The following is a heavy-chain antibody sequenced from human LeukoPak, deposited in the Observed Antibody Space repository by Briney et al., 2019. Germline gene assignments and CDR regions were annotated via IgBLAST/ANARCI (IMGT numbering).Heavy chain of an antibody. CDR3: ARVKSVPAARDSSLGIDY. J-gene: IGHJ4*02. Sequence: GGSLRLSCAASGFTFSNYNMNWVRQAPGKGLEWVSSISRSSSSIYYADSVKGRFTISRDNTKNSLYLQMNSLRAEDTAVYYCARVKSVPAARDSSLGIDYWGQGTLVTVSS. D-gene: IGHD2-2*01. CDR1: GFTFSNYN. CDR2: ISRSSSSI. V-gene: IGHV3-21*01.